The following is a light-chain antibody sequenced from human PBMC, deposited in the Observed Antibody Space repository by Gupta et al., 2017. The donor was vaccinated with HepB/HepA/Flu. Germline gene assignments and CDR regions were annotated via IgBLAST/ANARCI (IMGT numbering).Light chain of an antibody. CDR2: LNG. V-gene: IGLV1-40*01. CDR3: HYYDNRMGGFGV. CDR1: SSNIGAGYD. Sequence: QSLLTQPPSVSGAPGQRVTISCTGNSSNIGAGYDVHWYRQFPGTDPTPLFYLNGNRPSGVSHRVSCATSCAYASPVTNGRQDDDEADEYCHYYDNRMGGFGVFGGGTKLTVL. J-gene: IGLJ3*02.